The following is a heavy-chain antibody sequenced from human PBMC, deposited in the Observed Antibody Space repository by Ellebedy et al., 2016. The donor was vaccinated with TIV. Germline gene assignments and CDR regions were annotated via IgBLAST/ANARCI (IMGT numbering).Heavy chain of an antibody. D-gene: IGHD3-10*01. CDR3: AGRGY. CDR2: IHSDEIST. Sequence: GESLNISXAASGFTFRRSAMHWVRQAPGKGLIWVAYIHSDEISTNYADSVKGRFTISRDGATNTLYLQMNTLRAEDTAVYYCAGRGYWGQGTLVTVSS. J-gene: IGHJ4*02. CDR1: GFTFRRSA. V-gene: IGHV3-74*01.